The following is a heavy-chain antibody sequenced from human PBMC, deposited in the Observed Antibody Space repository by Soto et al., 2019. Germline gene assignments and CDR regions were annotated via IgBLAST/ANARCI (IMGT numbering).Heavy chain of an antibody. J-gene: IGHJ4*02. V-gene: IGHV3-30*18. CDR3: AKDKGVFNWATSYFDY. CDR2: TSYDGNNE. Sequence: GGSLRLSCAASGFTFSNYAMHWVRQAPGKGLEWVALTSYDGNNEYYTDSVKGRFTISRDNSKNTLFLQMNSPRPEDSAVYYCAKDKGVFNWATSYFDYWGQGALVTVSS. D-gene: IGHD1-1*01. CDR1: GFTFSNYA.